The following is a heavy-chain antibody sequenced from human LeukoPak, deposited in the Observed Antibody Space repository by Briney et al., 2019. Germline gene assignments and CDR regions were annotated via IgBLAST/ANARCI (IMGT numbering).Heavy chain of an antibody. D-gene: IGHD4-17*01. J-gene: IGHJ4*02. Sequence: QPGGSLRLSCAASGFTVSSNYMSWVRQAPGKGLEWVSVIYTGDTTYYADSVKGRFTISRDNSKNTLYLQMNSLRAEDTAVYYCASPAGDYHNPFDYWGQGTLVTVSS. CDR2: IYTGDTT. CDR3: ASPAGDYHNPFDY. CDR1: GFTVSSNY. V-gene: IGHV3-53*01.